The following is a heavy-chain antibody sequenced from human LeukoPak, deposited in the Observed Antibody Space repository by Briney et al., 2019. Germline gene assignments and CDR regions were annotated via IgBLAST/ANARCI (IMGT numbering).Heavy chain of an antibody. CDR2: ISAYNGNT. D-gene: IGHD3-16*02. CDR3: ARGTRVIGSDYYYYYYMDV. V-gene: IGHV1-8*02. Sequence: ASVKVSCKASGYTFTGYYMHWVRQAPGQGLEWMGWISAYNGNTNYAQKLQGRVTMTRNTSISTAYMELSSLRSEDTAVYYCARGTRVIGSDYYYYYYMDVWGKGTTVTVSS. J-gene: IGHJ6*03. CDR1: GYTFTGYY.